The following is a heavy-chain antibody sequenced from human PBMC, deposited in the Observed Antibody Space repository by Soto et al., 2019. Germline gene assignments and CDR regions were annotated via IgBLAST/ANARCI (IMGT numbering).Heavy chain of an antibody. J-gene: IGHJ6*02. Sequence: SVKVSCKASGFTFTSSAMQWVRQARGQRLEWIGWIVVGRGNTNYAQKFQERVTITRDMSTSTAYMELSSLRSEDTAVYYCAARVGATVYYYYGMDVWGQGTTVTVSS. D-gene: IGHD1-26*01. V-gene: IGHV1-58*02. CDR3: AARVGATVYYYYGMDV. CDR2: IVVGRGNT. CDR1: GFTFTSSA.